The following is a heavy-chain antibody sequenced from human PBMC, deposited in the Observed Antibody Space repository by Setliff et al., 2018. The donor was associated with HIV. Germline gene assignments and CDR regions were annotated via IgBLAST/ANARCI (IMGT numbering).Heavy chain of an antibody. J-gene: IGHJ6*03. V-gene: IGHV3-33*01. CDR1: GYNFSNYW. CDR3: ARGRLLWSGSYYYYYMDV. D-gene: IGHD3-10*01. CDR2: IWSDGSNK. Sequence: GESLKISCKGSGYNFSNYWIGWVRQMPGKGLEWVAFIWSDGSNKYYADSVKGRFTISRDNSKNSLYLQMNSLKTEDTAVYYCARGRLLWSGSYYYYYMDVWGKGTTVTVSS.